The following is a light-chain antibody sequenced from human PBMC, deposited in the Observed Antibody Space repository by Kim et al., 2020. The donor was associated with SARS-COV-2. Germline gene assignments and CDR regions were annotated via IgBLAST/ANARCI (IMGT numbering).Light chain of an antibody. V-gene: IGKV1-33*01. CDR1: QDIKNY. CDR2: HTS. J-gene: IGKJ4*01. CDR3: QQYENLPLT. Sequence: DIQMTQSPSSLSASVGDRVTITCQASQDIKNYLSWYQQKPGKAPKLLIYHTSNLQTGVPSRFSGSASGTDFTLTISSLQPEDFATYFCQQYENLPLTFGGGTKVEIK.